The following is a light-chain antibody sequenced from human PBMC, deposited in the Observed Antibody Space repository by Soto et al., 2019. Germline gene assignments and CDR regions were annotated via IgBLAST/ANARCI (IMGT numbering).Light chain of an antibody. J-gene: IGKJ1*01. Sequence: EIVLTQSPGTLSLSPGERATLSCRASQSITSNYLAWYQQKPGQAPRLLIYGASSRATGIPDRFSGSGSGTDFSLTISRLEPEDFAVYYCQQSGSSVWTFGQGTRVEIK. V-gene: IGKV3-20*01. CDR2: GAS. CDR1: QSITSNY. CDR3: QQSGSSVWT.